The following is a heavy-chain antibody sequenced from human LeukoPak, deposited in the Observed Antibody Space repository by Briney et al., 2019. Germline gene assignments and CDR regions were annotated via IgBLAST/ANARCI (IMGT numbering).Heavy chain of an antibody. CDR1: GGTFSSYA. D-gene: IGHD6-13*01. V-gene: IGHV1-69*06. Sequence: SVKVSCKASGGTFSSYAISWVRQAPGQGLEWMGGIIPIFGTANYAQKFQGRVTITADKSTSTAYMELSSLRSEDTAVYHCARGPYSSSWSNFDYWGQGTLVTVSS. CDR2: IIPIFGTA. CDR3: ARGPYSSSWSNFDY. J-gene: IGHJ4*02.